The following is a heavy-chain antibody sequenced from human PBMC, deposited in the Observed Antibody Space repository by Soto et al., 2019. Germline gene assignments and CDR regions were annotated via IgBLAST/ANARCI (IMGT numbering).Heavy chain of an antibody. J-gene: IGHJ6*02. Sequence: SVKVSCKASGFTFTSSAVQWVRQARGQRLEWIGWIVVGSGNTNYAQKFQERVTITRDMSTSTAYMELSSLRSEDTAVYYCAAXGIVGATSLYYYYGMDVWGQGTTVTVSS. V-gene: IGHV1-58*01. D-gene: IGHD1-26*01. CDR2: IVVGSGNT. CDR3: AAXGIVGATSLYYYYGMDV. CDR1: GFTFTSSA.